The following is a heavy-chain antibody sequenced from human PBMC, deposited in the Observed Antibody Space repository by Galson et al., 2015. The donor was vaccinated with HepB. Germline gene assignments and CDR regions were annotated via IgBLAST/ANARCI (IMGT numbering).Heavy chain of an antibody. J-gene: IGHJ3*01. V-gene: IGHV3-23*01. Sequence: SLRLSCAASGFTFSSYAMAWVRQAPGQGLDWVSTIAGSGGSTYFADSVEGRFTISRDNAKNSLYLQMNRLTDEDTAVYFCVRDALGGYDFWGQGTMVTVSA. CDR3: VRDALGGYDF. D-gene: IGHD3-22*01. CDR1: GFTFSSYA. CDR2: IAGSGGST.